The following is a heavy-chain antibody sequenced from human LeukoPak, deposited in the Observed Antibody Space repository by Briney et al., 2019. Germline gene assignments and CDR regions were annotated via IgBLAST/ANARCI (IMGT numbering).Heavy chain of an antibody. V-gene: IGHV4-30-4*01. Sequence: PSETLSLTCTVSGGSISSYYWSWIRQPPGKGLEWIGYTYYSGSTYYNPSLKSRVTISVDTSKNQFSLKLSSVTAADTAVYYCARERYDSSGYYYEIDYWGQGTLVTVSS. J-gene: IGHJ4*02. D-gene: IGHD3-22*01. CDR2: TYYSGST. CDR3: ARERYDSSGYYYEIDY. CDR1: GGSISSYY.